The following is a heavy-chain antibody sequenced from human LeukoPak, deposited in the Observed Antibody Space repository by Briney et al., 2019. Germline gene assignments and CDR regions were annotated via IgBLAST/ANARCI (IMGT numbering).Heavy chain of an antibody. D-gene: IGHD2-8*02. CDR2: IYTSGST. CDR3: AREFTGGTYYFDY. Sequence: SQTLSLTCTVSGGSISSGSYYWHWIRQPAGKGLKWVGRIYTSGSTNYNPSLKSRVTISVDTSKNQFSLKLTSVTAADTAVYYCAREFTGGTYYFDYWGQGTLVTVSS. CDR1: GGSISSGSYY. V-gene: IGHV4-61*02. J-gene: IGHJ4*02.